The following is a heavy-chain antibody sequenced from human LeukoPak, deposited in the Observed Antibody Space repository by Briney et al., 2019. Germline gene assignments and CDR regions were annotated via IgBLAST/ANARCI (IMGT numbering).Heavy chain of an antibody. V-gene: IGHV4-31*03. D-gene: IGHD3-10*01. CDR1: GGSISSGGYY. Sequence: SETLSLTCTVSGGSISSGGYYWSWIRQHPGKGLEWIGYIHSSGTTYYSPSLGSRVTISVDTSKNHFSLQLSSVTAADTAIYFCARDFRGGTGAIDNWGQGSLVTVSS. CDR2: IHSSGTT. CDR3: ARDFRGGTGAIDN. J-gene: IGHJ4*02.